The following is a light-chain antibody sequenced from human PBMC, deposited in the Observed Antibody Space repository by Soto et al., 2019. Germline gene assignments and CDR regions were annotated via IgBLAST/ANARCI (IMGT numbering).Light chain of an antibody. CDR3: QQRKHWPPLT. CDR1: HNVDIY. Sequence: EVVLTQSPDILSLSPGERATLSCRTNHNVDIYVAWYQQKPGQAPRLLIYDASNRVTGIPTRFSGSGSGTDFTLTISSLEPEDFAVYYCQQRKHWPPLTFGGGTKVEIK. J-gene: IGKJ4*01. CDR2: DAS. V-gene: IGKV3-11*01.